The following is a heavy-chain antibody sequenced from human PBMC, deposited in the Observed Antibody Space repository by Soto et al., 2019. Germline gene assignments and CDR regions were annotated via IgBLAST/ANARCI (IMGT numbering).Heavy chain of an antibody. V-gene: IGHV1-69*12. D-gene: IGHD3-16*01. CDR1: GDTFSNYF. CDR3: EREASTPGTLGEDDSDP. CDR2: IVLIFRTA. Sequence: QGQLVQSGAEVKKPGSSVKVACKVSGDTFSNYFTNWVLQAPVQGLEWMGAIVLIFRTANYAPKFQGRVTITADEITITADMELVGLRSGATARYYSEREASTPGTLGEDDSDPWGQRTLVTGSS. J-gene: IGHJ4*03.